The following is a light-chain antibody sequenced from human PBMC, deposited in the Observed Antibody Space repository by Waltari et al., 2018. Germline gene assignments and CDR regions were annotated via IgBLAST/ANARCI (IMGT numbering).Light chain of an antibody. J-gene: IGKJ1*01. CDR1: QSVIHSSNTRSS. V-gene: IGKV4-1*01. CDR2: WAS. Sequence: EIVLTQSPDTLSLSPGDRAALSCRASQSVIHSSNTRSSLAWYQQKPGQPPKLLIYWASTRQPGGPDRFSGSGSGTDFTLTISTLQAEDVAVYYCHQYCSTPLTFGQGTKVDIK. CDR3: HQYCSTPLT.